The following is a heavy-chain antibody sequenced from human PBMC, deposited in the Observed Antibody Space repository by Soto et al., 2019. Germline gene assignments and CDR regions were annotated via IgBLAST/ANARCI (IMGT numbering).Heavy chain of an antibody. CDR3: ARKSLSNFNWFDP. CDR1: GYTFTNYG. J-gene: IGHJ5*02. V-gene: IGHV1-18*04. D-gene: IGHD4-4*01. CDR2: INADYGNT. Sequence: ASVKVSCKASGYTFTNYGITWVRQAPGQGLEWMGWINADYGNTNYEQKFQGRVTMTTDTSTNTAYMELRSLRSDDTAVDYCARKSLSNFNWFDPWGQGTLVTVSS.